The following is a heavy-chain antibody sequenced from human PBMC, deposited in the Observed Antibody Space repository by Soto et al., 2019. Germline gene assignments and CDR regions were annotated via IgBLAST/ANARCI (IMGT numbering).Heavy chain of an antibody. CDR3: ARPEEDGYNYPN. D-gene: IGHD5-12*01. J-gene: IGHJ4*02. Sequence: ASQTLSLTCTVSGGSISSYYWSWILQPPGKELEWIRYIYYSGCTNYNPSLKSPCTISVDTSKNQFSLKLSSLTAAYTAVYYCARPEEDGYNYPNWYQGTLVTVSS. V-gene: IGHV4-59*01. CDR2: IYYSGCT. CDR1: GGSISSYY.